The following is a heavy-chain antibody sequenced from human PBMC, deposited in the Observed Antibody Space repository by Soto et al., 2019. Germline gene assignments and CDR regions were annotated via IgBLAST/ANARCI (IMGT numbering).Heavy chain of an antibody. CDR2: IGYDGSNK. Sequence: PGGSQRLSCAASGSTFSRYGMHWVRQAPGKGLEWVAVIGYDGSNKYYADSVKGRFTISRDNSKNTLYLQMNSLRAEDTAVYDCARDVYGDQGYGMDGWGQWSAVTDSS. CDR1: GSTFSRYG. J-gene: IGHJ6*02. CDR3: ARDVYGDQGYGMDG. V-gene: IGHV3-33*01. D-gene: IGHD4-17*01.